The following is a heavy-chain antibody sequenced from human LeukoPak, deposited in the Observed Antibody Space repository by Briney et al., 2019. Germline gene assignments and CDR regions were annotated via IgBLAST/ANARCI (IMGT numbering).Heavy chain of an antibody. CDR1: GFTFDDYA. CDR2: ISWNSGSI. D-gene: IGHD5-12*01. CDR3: AKAGYAPN. V-gene: IGHV3-9*01. J-gene: IGHJ4*02. Sequence: GGSLRLSCAASGFTFDDYAMHWVRQAPGKGLEWVPGISWNSGSIGYADSVKGRFTISRDNAKNSLYLQMNSLRAEDTALYYCAKAGYAPNWGQGTLVTVSS.